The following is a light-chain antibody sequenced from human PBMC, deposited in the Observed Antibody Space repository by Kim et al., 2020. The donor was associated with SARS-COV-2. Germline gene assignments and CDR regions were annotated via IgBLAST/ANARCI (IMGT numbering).Light chain of an antibody. J-gene: IGLJ2*01. CDR2: QDK. Sequence: SYELTQPPSVSVSPGQAASISCSGNNLGEKFVSWYQQKPGQPPELVIYQDKKRPSGIPERLSGSTSGNTATLTISGTQAVDEGDYYCQAWDSSVVFGGGT. V-gene: IGLV3-1*01. CDR3: QAWDSSVV. CDR1: NLGEKF.